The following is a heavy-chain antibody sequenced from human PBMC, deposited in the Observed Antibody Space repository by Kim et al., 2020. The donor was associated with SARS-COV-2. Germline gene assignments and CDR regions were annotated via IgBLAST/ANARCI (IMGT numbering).Heavy chain of an antibody. CDR2: LNTNTGNP. V-gene: IGHV7-4-1*02. CDR1: GYTFTSYA. Sequence: ASVKVSCKASGYTFTSYAMNWVRQAPGQGLEWMGWLNTNTGNPTYAQGLKGRFVFALDTSVSTAYLQISSLKAEDTAVYYCARAAGSSGWYRPFDYWGQGTLVTVSS. D-gene: IGHD6-19*01. CDR3: ARAAGSSGWYRPFDY. J-gene: IGHJ4*02.